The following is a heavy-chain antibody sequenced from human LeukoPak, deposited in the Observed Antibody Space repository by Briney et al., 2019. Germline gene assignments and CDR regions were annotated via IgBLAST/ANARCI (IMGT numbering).Heavy chain of an antibody. CDR2: IWYDGSNK. J-gene: IGHJ5*02. Sequence: GGSLRLSCAASGFTFSSYGMHWVRQAPGKGLEWVAVIWYDGSNKYYADSVKGRFTISRDNSKNTLYLQMNSLRAEDTAVYYCARDSFKLGTVTMFVSWFDPWGQGTLVTVSS. CDR3: ARDSFKLGTVTMFVSWFDP. CDR1: GFTFSSYG. V-gene: IGHV3-33*01. D-gene: IGHD4-11*01.